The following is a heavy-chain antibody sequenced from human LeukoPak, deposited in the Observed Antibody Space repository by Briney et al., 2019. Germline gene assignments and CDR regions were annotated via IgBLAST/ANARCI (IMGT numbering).Heavy chain of an antibody. CDR1: GFTFSDYY. V-gene: IGHV3-23*01. D-gene: IGHD3-10*01. CDR2: ISGSGVNT. CDR3: AKGPTMFRGVVLNAAFDI. J-gene: IGHJ3*02. Sequence: GGSLRLSCAASGFTFSDYYVSWVRQAPGKGLEWVSGISGSGVNTYYADSVRGRFSISRDNSKNTLYLQMNSLRAEDTAVYYCAKGPTMFRGVVLNAAFDIWGQGTMVTVSS.